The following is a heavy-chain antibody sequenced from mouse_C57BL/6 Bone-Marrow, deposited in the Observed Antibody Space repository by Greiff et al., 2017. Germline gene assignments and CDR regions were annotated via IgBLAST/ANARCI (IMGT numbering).Heavy chain of an antibody. V-gene: IGHV1-15*01. J-gene: IGHJ3*01. CDR3: TRGGLRRRFAY. Sequence: QVQLQQSGAELVRPGASVTLSCKASGYTFTDYEMHWVKQTPVHGLEWIGAIDPETGGTAYNPKFKGKAILTADKSSSTAYMELRSLTSEDSAVYYCTRGGLRRRFAYWGQGTLVTVSA. CDR1: GYTFTDYE. CDR2: IDPETGGT. D-gene: IGHD2-4*01.